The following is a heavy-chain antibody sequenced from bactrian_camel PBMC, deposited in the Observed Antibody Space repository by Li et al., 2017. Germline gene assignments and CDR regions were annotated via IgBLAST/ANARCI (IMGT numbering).Heavy chain of an antibody. V-gene: IGHV3S1*01. CDR2: IYTGDGTT. Sequence: HVQLVESGGGSVQAGGSLRLACTLLEYKYSRYCMAWFRQVPGKEQEGVAGIYTGDGTTWYSDSVKGRFTIAQENGGNTVTMQMNSLKPEDTAVYYCAIRATPLDLAYYSEVAPADFTDWCQGTQVTVS. CDR1: EYKYSRYC. CDR3: AIRATPLDLAYYSEVAPADFTD. J-gene: IGHJ6*01. D-gene: IGHD4*01.